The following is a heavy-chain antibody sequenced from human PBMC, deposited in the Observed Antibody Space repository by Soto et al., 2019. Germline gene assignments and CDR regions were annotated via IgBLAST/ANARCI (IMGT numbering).Heavy chain of an antibody. V-gene: IGHV1-69*12. CDR3: AGEANLNYDILTGYSRPFDY. J-gene: IGHJ4*02. Sequence: QVQLVQSGAEVKKPGSSVKVSCKASGGTFSSYAISWVRQAPGQGLEWMGGIIPFFGTANYAQKFQGRVTITADESTSTVYMELSSLRSEDTAVYYCAGEANLNYDILTGYSRPFDYWGQGTLVTVSS. CDR2: IIPFFGTA. CDR1: GGTFSSYA. D-gene: IGHD3-9*01.